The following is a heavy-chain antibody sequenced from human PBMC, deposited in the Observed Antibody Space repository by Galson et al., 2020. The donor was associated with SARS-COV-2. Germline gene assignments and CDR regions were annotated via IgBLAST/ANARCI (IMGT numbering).Heavy chain of an antibody. D-gene: IGHD1-1*01. CDR3: AKEAEGNANHFFWYFDL. CDR2: TSDDGRNE. J-gene: IGHJ2*01. CDR1: GFAFSSYA. V-gene: IGHV3-30*18. Sequence: GESLKISCAASGFAFSSYAIHWVRQAPGKGLEWVAVTSDDGRNEYFAESVRGRFTITRVNSQKTVFLRMRNLRQEDTAVYYCAKEAEGNANHFFWYFDLWGRGTQVTVSS.